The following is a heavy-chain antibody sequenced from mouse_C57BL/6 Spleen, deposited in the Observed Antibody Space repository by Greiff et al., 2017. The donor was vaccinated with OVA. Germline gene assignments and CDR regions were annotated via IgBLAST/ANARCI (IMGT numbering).Heavy chain of an antibody. J-gene: IGHJ3*01. CDR2: IDPSDSYT. Sequence: QVHVKQPGAELVKPGASVKLSCKASGYTFTSYWMQWVKQRPGQGLEWIGEIDPSDSYTNYNQKFKGKATLTVDTSSSTAYMQLSSLTSEDSAVYYCARPDSSGTGFAYWGQGTLVTVSA. CDR3: ARPDSSGTGFAY. CDR1: GYTFTSYW. V-gene: IGHV1-50*01. D-gene: IGHD3-2*02.